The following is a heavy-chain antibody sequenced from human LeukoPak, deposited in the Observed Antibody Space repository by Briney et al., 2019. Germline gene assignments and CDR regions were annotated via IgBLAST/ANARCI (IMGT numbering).Heavy chain of an antibody. Sequence: SETLSLTCAVYGGSFSGYYWSWIRQPPGKGLEWVGEINQSGSTNYNPSLKSRVTISVDTSKTQFSLKLSSVTAADTAVYYCARGSRYDYVWGSYRFTAADYFDYWGQGTLVTVSS. V-gene: IGHV4-34*01. J-gene: IGHJ4*02. D-gene: IGHD3-16*02. CDR1: GGSFSGYY. CDR3: ARGSRYDYVWGSYRFTAADYFDY. CDR2: INQSGST.